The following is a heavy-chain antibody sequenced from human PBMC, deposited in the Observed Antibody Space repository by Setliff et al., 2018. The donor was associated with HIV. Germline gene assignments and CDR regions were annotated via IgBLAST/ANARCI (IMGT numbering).Heavy chain of an antibody. CDR2: FIPTYDTT. CDR1: GDTFSKHA. J-gene: IGHJ3*02. Sequence: VASVKVSCKASGDTFSKHAVSWVRQAPGQGLEWMGSFIPTYDTTSYAREFQGRLTITADESTGTVYMDLSRLTSDDTAIFFCAKNKLGGAFDMWGQGTMVTVS. D-gene: IGHD1-26*01. V-gene: IGHV1-69*13. CDR3: AKNKLGGAFDM.